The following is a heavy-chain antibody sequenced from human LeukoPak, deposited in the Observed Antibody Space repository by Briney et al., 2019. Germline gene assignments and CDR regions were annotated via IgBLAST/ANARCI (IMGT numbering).Heavy chain of an antibody. Sequence: ASVKVSCKASGYTFTSYDINWVRQATGQGLEWMGWMNPNSGNTGYAQKFQGRVTMTRNTSISTACMELSSLRSEDTAVYYCARGRIRAAAGTWDYWGQGTLVTVSS. CDR1: GYTFTSYD. CDR2: MNPNSGNT. V-gene: IGHV1-8*01. CDR3: ARGRIRAAAGTWDY. D-gene: IGHD6-13*01. J-gene: IGHJ4*02.